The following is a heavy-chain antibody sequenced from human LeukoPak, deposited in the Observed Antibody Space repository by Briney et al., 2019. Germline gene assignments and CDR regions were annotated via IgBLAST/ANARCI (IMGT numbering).Heavy chain of an antibody. D-gene: IGHD1-26*01. CDR2: XYSGGST. CDR3: ARGVGATTYYYYGMDV. Sequence: XVRQXPXKXLEWVPXXYSGGSTYYADSVKRRFTISRDNSKNTLYLQMNSLRAEDTAVYYCARGVGATTYYYYGMDVWGQGTTVTVSS. J-gene: IGHJ6*02. V-gene: IGHV3-66*01.